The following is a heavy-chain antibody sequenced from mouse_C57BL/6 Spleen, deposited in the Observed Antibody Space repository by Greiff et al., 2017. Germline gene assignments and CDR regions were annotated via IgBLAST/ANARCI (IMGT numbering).Heavy chain of an antibody. Sequence: QVQLQQPGAELVRPGSSVKLSCKASGYTFTSYWMDWVKQRPGQGLEWIGNIYPSDSETHYNQKFKDKATLTVDKSSSTAYMQLSSLTSEDSAVYYCARYLYDYGDYYAMDYWGQGTSVTVSS. J-gene: IGHJ4*01. CDR3: ARYLYDYGDYYAMDY. D-gene: IGHD2-4*01. V-gene: IGHV1-61*01. CDR1: GYTFTSYW. CDR2: IYPSDSET.